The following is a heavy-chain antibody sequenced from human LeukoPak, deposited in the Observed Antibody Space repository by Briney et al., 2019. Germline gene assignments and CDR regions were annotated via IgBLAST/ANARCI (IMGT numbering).Heavy chain of an antibody. CDR3: ARQSDGGGSYPGY. D-gene: IGHD1-26*01. Sequence: GESLKIPCKGSGYSFSNYWIGWVRQMPGKGLEWMGIIYPGDSDITYSPSFQGQVTISADKSITTAYLQWSSLKASDTAMYYCARQSDGGGSYPGYWGQGTLVTVSS. V-gene: IGHV5-51*01. CDR1: GYSFSNYW. CDR2: IYPGDSDI. J-gene: IGHJ4*02.